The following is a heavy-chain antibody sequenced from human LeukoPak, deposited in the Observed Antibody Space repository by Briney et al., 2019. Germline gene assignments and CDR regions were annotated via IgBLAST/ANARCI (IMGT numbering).Heavy chain of an antibody. J-gene: IGHJ3*02. V-gene: IGHV4-59*01. CDR1: GGSISGYY. CDR2: IYYSGST. D-gene: IGHD3-10*01. Sequence: SETLSLTCTVSGGSISGYYWSWIRQPPGKGLEWIGYIYYSGSTSYNPSLKSRVTISVDTSKNQFSLRLSSVTAADTAVYYCARVREFSRDAFDIWGQGTMVTVSS. CDR3: ARVREFSRDAFDI.